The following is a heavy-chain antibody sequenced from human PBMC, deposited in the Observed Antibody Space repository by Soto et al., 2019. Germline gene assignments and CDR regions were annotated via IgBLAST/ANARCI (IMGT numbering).Heavy chain of an antibody. V-gene: IGHV4-39*01. Sequence: SETLSLTCTVSGGSISSSSYYWGWIRQPPGKGLEWIGSIYYSGSTYYNPSLKSRVTISVDTSKNQFSLKLSSVTAADTAVYYCARLGGYNLYFDYWGQGTLVTVS. CDR2: IYYSGST. CDR3: ARLGGYNLYFDY. CDR1: GGSISSSSYY. D-gene: IGHD1-26*01. J-gene: IGHJ4*02.